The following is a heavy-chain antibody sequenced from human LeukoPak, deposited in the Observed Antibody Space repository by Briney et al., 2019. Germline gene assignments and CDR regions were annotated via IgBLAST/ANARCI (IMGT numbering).Heavy chain of an antibody. J-gene: IGHJ4*02. CDR1: GFTFTNNA. D-gene: IGHD3-22*01. Sequence: GGSLRLSCAASGFTFTNNAMTWVRQAPGKGLEWVSVICGSGSSTYYADSVKGRFTISRDDSNNMLYLQMSSLRAEDTAVYFCAKGQSTSCYSGLGYWGQGTLVTVSS. CDR3: AKGQSTSCYSGLGY. V-gene: IGHV3-23*01. CDR2: ICGSGSST.